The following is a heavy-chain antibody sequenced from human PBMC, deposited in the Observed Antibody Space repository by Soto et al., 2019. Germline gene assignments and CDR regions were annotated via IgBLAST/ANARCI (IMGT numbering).Heavy chain of an antibody. CDR1: GGSTRSLTYF. CDR2: IYYTGST. J-gene: IGHJ2*01. Sequence: SETLSLTCNVSGGSTRSLTYFWGWIRQPPGKALEWIGSIYYTGSTYHNPSLKRRLTISVDTSKNQFSLRLSSVTAADTAVYYCARQRGYCSGGSCYRYWYFGLWGRGTLVTVSS. D-gene: IGHD2-15*01. CDR3: ARQRGYCSGGSCYRYWYFGL. V-gene: IGHV4-39*01.